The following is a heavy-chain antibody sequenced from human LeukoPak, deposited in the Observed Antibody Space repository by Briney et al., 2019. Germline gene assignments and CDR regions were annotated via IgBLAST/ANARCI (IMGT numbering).Heavy chain of an antibody. V-gene: IGHV3-15*01. CDR2: TKSKTDGGTT. Sequence: GGSLRLSCAAPGYTFRNARLSWVRPAPGKGLEWVGRTKSKTDGGTTDYAAPVKGRFTISGDDSKNTLYLQTNSLKTEDTAVYYCTTKLIREPDSWGQGTWVTVSS. CDR3: TTKLIREPDS. J-gene: IGHJ4*02. CDR1: GYTFRNAR. D-gene: IGHD1-14*01.